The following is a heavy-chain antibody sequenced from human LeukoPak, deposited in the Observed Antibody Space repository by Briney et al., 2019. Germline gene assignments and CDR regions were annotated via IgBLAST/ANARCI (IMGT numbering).Heavy chain of an antibody. J-gene: IGHJ4*02. CDR2: ISYDGSNK. CDR3: AKACSSSSVPCDY. CDR1: GFTFSSYG. V-gene: IGHV3-30*18. D-gene: IGHD6-13*01. Sequence: GGSLRLSCAASGFTFSSYGMHWVRQAPGKGLEWLAVISYDGSNKYYADSVKGRFTISRDNSKNTLYLQMNSLRAEDTAVYYCAKACSSSSVPCDYWGQGTLVTVSS.